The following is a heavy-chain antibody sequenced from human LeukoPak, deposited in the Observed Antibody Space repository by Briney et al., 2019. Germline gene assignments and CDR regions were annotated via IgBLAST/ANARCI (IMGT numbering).Heavy chain of an antibody. CDR3: ARDGDISGSYLGY. D-gene: IGHD1-26*01. V-gene: IGHV3-33*01. CDR1: GFTFSSYG. CDR2: IWYDGSNK. Sequence: PGRSLRLSCAASGFTFSSYGMHWVRQAPGKGLEWVAVIWYDGSNKYYADSVKGRFTISRDNSKNTLYLQMNSLRAEGTAVYYCARDGDISGSYLGYWGQGTLVTVSS. J-gene: IGHJ4*02.